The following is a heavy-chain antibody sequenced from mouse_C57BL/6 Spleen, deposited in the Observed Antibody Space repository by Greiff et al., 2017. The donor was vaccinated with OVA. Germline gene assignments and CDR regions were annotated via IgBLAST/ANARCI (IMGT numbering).Heavy chain of an antibody. J-gene: IGHJ4*01. Sequence: EVKLQESGPELVKPGASVKISCKASGYSFTDYNMNWVKQSNGKSLEWIGVINPNYGTTSYNQKFKGKATLTVDQSSSTAYMQLNSLTSEDSAVYYCASTIYYYGSSPLYAMDYWGQGTSVTVSS. D-gene: IGHD1-1*01. V-gene: IGHV1-39*01. CDR3: ASTIYYYGSSPLYAMDY. CDR1: GYSFTDYN. CDR2: INPNYGTT.